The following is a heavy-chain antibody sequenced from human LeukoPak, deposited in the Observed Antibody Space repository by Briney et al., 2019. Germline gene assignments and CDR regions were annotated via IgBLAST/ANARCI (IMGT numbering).Heavy chain of an antibody. J-gene: IGHJ6*02. V-gene: IGHV3-23*01. Sequence: PGGSLRLSCAASGFTFSSYAMSWVRQAPGKGLEWVSAISGSGGSTYYADSVKGRFTISRDNSKNTLYLQMNSLRAEDTGVYYCAREYYYGSGSHYGMDVWGQGTTVTVSS. D-gene: IGHD3-10*01. CDR3: AREYYYGSGSHYGMDV. CDR2: ISGSGGST. CDR1: GFTFSSYA.